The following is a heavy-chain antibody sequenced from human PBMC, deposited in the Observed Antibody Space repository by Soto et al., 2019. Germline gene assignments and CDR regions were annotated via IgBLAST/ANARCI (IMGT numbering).Heavy chain of an antibody. CDR3: ARQKDSSGYPSPAY. Sequence: SETLSLTCTVSGGSISSSSYYWGWIRQPPGKGLEWIGSIYYSGSTYYNPSLKSRFTISVDTSKNQFSLKLSSVTAADTAVYYCARQKDSSGYPSPAYWGQGTLVTVSS. D-gene: IGHD3-22*01. CDR1: GGSISSSSYY. CDR2: IYYSGST. J-gene: IGHJ4*02. V-gene: IGHV4-39*01.